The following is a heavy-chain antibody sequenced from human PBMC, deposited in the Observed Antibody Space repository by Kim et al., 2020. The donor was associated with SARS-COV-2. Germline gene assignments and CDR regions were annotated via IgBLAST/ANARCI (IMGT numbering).Heavy chain of an antibody. CDR1: GGSISSGGYY. J-gene: IGHJ3*02. D-gene: IGHD5-12*01. Sequence: SETLSLTCTVSGGSISSGGYYWSWIRQHPGKGLEWIGYIYYSGSTYYNPSLKSRVTISVDTSKNQFSLKLSSVTAADTAVYYCARRPPSRDGYNWAFDIWGQGTMVTVSS. CDR2: IYYSGST. V-gene: IGHV4-31*03. CDR3: ARRPPSRDGYNWAFDI.